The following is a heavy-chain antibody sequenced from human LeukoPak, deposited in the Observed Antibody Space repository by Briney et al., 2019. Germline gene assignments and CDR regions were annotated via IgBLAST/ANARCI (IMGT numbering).Heavy chain of an antibody. J-gene: IGHJ3*02. Sequence: WMGWISAYSGKTNYAQTLQGRGTMTTDTSTSTAYMELRSLRSDDTAVYYCASKSSDAAFDIWGQGTMVTVSS. D-gene: IGHD6-25*01. CDR3: ASKSSDAAFDI. V-gene: IGHV1-18*01. CDR2: ISAYSGKT.